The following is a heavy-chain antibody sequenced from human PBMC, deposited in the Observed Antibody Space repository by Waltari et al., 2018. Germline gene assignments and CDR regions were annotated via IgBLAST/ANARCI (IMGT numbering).Heavy chain of an antibody. CDR2: INAGNGNT. Sequence: QVQLVQSGAEVKKPGSSVKVSCKASGGTFSSYAISWVRQAPGQGLEWMGWINAGNGNTKYSQEFQGRVTITRDTSASTAYMELSSLRSEDMAVYYCARDNDNAFDIWGQGTMVTVSS. D-gene: IGHD3-22*01. CDR1: GGTFSSYA. J-gene: IGHJ3*02. V-gene: IGHV1-3*03. CDR3: ARDNDNAFDI.